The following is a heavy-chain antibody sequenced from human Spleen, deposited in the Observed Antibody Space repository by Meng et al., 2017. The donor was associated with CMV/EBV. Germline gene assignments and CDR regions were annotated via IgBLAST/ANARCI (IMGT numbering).Heavy chain of an antibody. Sequence: GGSLRLSCAASGAASGFSFSNSAMHWVRQAPGKGLQWVALMWYDGSNEYYADSVQGRFTISRDNSKNTLYLQMNSLRAEDTAVYYCAYLPYSSSWDYWGQGTLVTVSS. CDR2: MWYDGSNE. V-gene: IGHV3-33*01. CDR1: GFSFSNSA. CDR3: AYLPYSSSWDY. J-gene: IGHJ4*02. D-gene: IGHD6-13*01.